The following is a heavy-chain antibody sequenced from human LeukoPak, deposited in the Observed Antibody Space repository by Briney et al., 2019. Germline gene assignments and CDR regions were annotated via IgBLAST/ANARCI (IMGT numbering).Heavy chain of an antibody. J-gene: IGHJ4*02. CDR2: INHSGIT. CDR3: ARVRAIGVGRRYYFDY. Sequence: SETLSLTCAVYGGSFSGYFWSWIPQPPGKGLEWIGEINHSGITNYNPSLQSRITISVDTSHNQFSLKLSSVTAADTAVYYCARVRAIGVGRRYYFDYWGQGTLVTVSS. CDR1: GGSFSGYF. D-gene: IGHD3-16*01. V-gene: IGHV4-34*01.